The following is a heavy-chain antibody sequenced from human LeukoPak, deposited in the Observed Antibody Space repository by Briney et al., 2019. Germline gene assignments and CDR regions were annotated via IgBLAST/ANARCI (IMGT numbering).Heavy chain of an antibody. CDR1: GGSFSGYY. J-gene: IGHJ4*02. Sequence: SETLSLTCAVYGGSFSGYYWSWIRQPPGKGLEWIGEINHSGSTNYNPSLKSRVTISVDPSKNQFSLKLSSVTAADTAVYYCARAYSGSYLEYWGQGTLVTVSS. CDR3: ARAYSGSYLEY. V-gene: IGHV4-34*01. CDR2: INHSGST. D-gene: IGHD1-26*01.